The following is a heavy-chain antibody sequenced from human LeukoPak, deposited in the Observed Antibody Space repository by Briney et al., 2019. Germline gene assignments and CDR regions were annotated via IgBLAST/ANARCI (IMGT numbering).Heavy chain of an antibody. Sequence: GGSLRLSCAASGFTFSSYGMHWVRQAPGKGLEWVAIISYDGSNKYYADSVKGRFTISRDNSKNTLYLQMNSLRAEDTAVYYCAKDTWLRRYFDYWGQGTLVTVSS. V-gene: IGHV3-30*18. CDR1: GFTFSSYG. CDR2: ISYDGSNK. J-gene: IGHJ4*02. D-gene: IGHD5-12*01. CDR3: AKDTWLRRYFDY.